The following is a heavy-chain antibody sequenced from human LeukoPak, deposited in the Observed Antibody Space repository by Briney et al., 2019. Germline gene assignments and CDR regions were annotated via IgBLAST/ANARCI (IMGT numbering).Heavy chain of an antibody. D-gene: IGHD5-18*01. J-gene: IGHJ4*02. CDR3: ARSWGYSYGRPYYFDY. V-gene: IGHV4-39*01. Sequence: SETLFLTCTVSGGSISSSSYYWGWIRQPPGKGLEWIGSIYYSGSTYYNPSLKSRVTISVDTSKNQFSLKLSSVTAADTAVYYCARSWGYSYGRPYYFDYWGQGTLVTVSS. CDR2: IYYSGST. CDR1: GGSISSSSYY.